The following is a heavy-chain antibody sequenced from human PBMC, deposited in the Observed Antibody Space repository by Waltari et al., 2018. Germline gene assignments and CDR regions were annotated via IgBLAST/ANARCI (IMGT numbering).Heavy chain of an antibody. Sequence: QLQLQQWGAGLLKPSEPLSLTCAVYGGSFSGYYWSWIRHPPGKGLEWIGEINHSGSTNYNPSLKSRVTISVDTSKNQFSLKLSSVTAADTAVYYCARGHSWGWYDWGQGTLVTVSS. CDR2: INHSGST. V-gene: IGHV4-34*01. CDR1: GGSFSGYY. J-gene: IGHJ4*02. D-gene: IGHD6-19*01. CDR3: ARGHSWGWYD.